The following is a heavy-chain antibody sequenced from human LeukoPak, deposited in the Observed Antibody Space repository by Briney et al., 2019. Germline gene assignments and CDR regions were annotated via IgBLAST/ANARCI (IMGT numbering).Heavy chain of an antibody. J-gene: IGHJ4*02. CDR1: GFTFSSYS. V-gene: IGHV3-21*01. Sequence: GGSLRLSCAAFGFTFSSYSMNWVRQAPGKGLEWDSSISSSSSYIYYADSVKGRFTISRDNAKNSLYLQMNSLRAEDTAVYYCARVVYYDSSGYLDYWGLGTLVTVSS. CDR2: ISSSSSYI. D-gene: IGHD3-22*01. CDR3: ARVVYYDSSGYLDY.